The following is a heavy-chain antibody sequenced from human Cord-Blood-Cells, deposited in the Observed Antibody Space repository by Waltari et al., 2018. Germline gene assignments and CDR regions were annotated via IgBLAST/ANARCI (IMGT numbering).Heavy chain of an antibody. CDR2: INHSGST. CDR3: AREPSYYDILTGYYYYYYGMDV. Sequence: QVQLQQWGAGLLKPSETLSLTCAVYGGSFSGYYWSWIRQPPGKGLEWIGEINHSGSTNYNPSLKSRVTISVDTSKNQFSLKLSSVTAADTAVYYCAREPSYYDILTGYYYYYYGMDVWGQGTTVTVSS. CDR1: GGSFSGYY. V-gene: IGHV4-34*01. J-gene: IGHJ6*02. D-gene: IGHD3-9*01.